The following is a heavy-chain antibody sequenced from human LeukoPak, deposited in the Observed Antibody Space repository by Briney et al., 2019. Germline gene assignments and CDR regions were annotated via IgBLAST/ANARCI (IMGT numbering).Heavy chain of an antibody. CDR1: GFPFGSYE. J-gene: IGHJ4*02. CDR3: ARGGAVAGLY. Sequence: NPGGPLRLSCAVSGFPFGSYEMNWVRQAPGKGLDWVSYISSSGSTVYYPDSVKGRFTISRDNAKNALYLQMTSLRGEDTAVYYCARGGAVAGLYWGQGTLVTVSS. V-gene: IGHV3-48*03. D-gene: IGHD6-19*01. CDR2: ISSSGSTV.